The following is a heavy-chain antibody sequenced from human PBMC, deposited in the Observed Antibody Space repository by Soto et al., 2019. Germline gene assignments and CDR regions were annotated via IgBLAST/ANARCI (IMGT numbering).Heavy chain of an antibody. CDR3: AKARLLWFGELFAIDY. CDR1: GFTFSSYG. Sequence: GGSLRLSCAASGFTFSSYGMHWVRQAPGKGLEWVAVISYDGSNKYYADSVKGRFTISRDNSKNTLYLQMNSLRAEDTAVYYYAKARLLWFGELFAIDYWGQGTLVTVSS. D-gene: IGHD3-10*01. V-gene: IGHV3-30*18. J-gene: IGHJ4*02. CDR2: ISYDGSNK.